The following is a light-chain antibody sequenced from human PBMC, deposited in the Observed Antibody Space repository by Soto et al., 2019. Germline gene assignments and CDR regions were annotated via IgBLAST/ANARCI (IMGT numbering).Light chain of an antibody. CDR2: DVS. Sequence: QSALTQPASVSGSPGQSITISCTGTSSDVGGYNYVSWYQQHPGKAPKLMTYDVSNRPSGVSNRFSGSKSGNTASLTISGLQAEDEADYYCSSYTSSSTYVFGTGTRSPS. V-gene: IGLV2-14*01. CDR3: SSYTSSSTYV. J-gene: IGLJ1*01. CDR1: SSDVGGYNY.